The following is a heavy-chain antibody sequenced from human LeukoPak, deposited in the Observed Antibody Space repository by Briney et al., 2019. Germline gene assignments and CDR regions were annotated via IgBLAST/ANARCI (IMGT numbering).Heavy chain of an antibody. J-gene: IGHJ5*02. CDR3: ARDLGYCSGGSCYFAWFDP. CDR1: GGSISSGDYY. CDR2: IYYSGST. Sequence: SQTLSLTCTVSGGSISSGDYYWSWIRQPPGKGLEWIGYIYYSGSTYYNPSLKSRVTISVDTSKNQFSLKLSSVTAADTAVYYCARDLGYCSGGSCYFAWFDPWGQGTLVTVSS. D-gene: IGHD2-15*01. V-gene: IGHV4-30-4*01.